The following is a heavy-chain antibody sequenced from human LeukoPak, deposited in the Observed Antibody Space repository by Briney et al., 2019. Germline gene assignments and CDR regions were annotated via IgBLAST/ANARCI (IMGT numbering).Heavy chain of an antibody. Sequence: GXSLRLFCAASGFTLSRYSMKWVRQAPGKGVEWGSSISGSSRDIYYADCVKGRFTISRENAKKSLYVQITSLRAEDTALYYCARSWGSRWYLDYWGQGTLVTVSS. CDR1: GFTLSRYS. V-gene: IGHV3-21*01. CDR2: ISGSSRDI. CDR3: ARSWGSRWYLDY. D-gene: IGHD6-13*01. J-gene: IGHJ4*02.